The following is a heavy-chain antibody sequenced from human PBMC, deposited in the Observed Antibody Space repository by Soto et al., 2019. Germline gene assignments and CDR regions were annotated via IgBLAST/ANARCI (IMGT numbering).Heavy chain of an antibody. Sequence: EVQLVESGGGLVQPGGSLKLSCAASGFTVSSNYMSGVRQAPGKGLEWVSVIYSGGSTYYADSVKGRFTISRDNSKNTLYLQMNSLRAEDTAVYYCARDLYYGSGSPHPYGMDVWGQGTTVTVSS. J-gene: IGHJ6*02. CDR2: IYSGGST. V-gene: IGHV3-66*01. D-gene: IGHD3-10*01. CDR3: ARDLYYGSGSPHPYGMDV. CDR1: GFTVSSNY.